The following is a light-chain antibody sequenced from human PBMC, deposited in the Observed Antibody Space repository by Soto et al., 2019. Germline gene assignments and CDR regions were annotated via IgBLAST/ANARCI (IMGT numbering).Light chain of an antibody. V-gene: IGKV1-5*01. J-gene: IGKJ1*01. CDR3: QQYQRCLVT. Sequence: GDRVTITFRATQSISSRLAWYQQKPGQAPKLLIYVASSLDGGVPSRFSGSGSGTEFTLTISSVQPDDFAAYYCQQYQRCLVTFGQVTKVDIK. CDR1: QSISSR. CDR2: VAS.